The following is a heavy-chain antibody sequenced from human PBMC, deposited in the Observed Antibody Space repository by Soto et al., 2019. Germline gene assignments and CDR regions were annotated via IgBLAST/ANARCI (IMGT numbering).Heavy chain of an antibody. J-gene: IGHJ3*02. Sequence: GASVKVSCKASGNTFTGFYIYWLRQAPGQSLELMGWINPNSGGTYYAQNFQGGVTMTRDTSIRTGYMEWSRLRSDDTAMYYCARYNLELRALDILAQGTMVPVSS. CDR3: ARYNLELRALDI. V-gene: IGHV1-2*02. D-gene: IGHD1-7*01. CDR2: INPNSGGT. CDR1: GNTFTGFY.